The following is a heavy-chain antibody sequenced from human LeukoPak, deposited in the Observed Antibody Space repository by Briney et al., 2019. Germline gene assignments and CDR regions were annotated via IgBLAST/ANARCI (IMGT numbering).Heavy chain of an antibody. Sequence: SETLSLTCTVSGGSISSSSYFWGWIRQPPGKGLEWIGTLYYSGSTYYNPSLKSRVTISVDTSKNQFSLKLSSVTAADTAVYYCARLISGVGYFDYWGQGTLVTVSS. CDR3: ARLISGVGYFDY. D-gene: IGHD3-10*01. CDR1: GGSISSSSYF. CDR2: LYYSGST. J-gene: IGHJ4*02. V-gene: IGHV4-39*01.